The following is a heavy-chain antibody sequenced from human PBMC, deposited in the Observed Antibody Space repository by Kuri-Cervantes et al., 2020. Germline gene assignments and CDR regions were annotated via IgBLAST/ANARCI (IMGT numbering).Heavy chain of an antibody. CDR1: GFTFSSYS. D-gene: IGHD1-1*01. CDR3: AKDGQNWNDAKVVDYFDY. CDR2: ISSSSSYI. V-gene: IGHV3-21*04. Sequence: GESLKISCAASGFTFSSYSMNWVRQAPGKGLEWVSSISSSSSYIYYADSVKGRFTISRDNAKNSLYLQMNSLRPEDTALYYCAKDGQNWNDAKVVDYFDYWGQGTLVTVSS. J-gene: IGHJ4*02.